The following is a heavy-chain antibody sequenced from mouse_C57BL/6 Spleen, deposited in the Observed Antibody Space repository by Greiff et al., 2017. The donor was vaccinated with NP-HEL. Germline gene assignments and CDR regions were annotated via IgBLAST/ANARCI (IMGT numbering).Heavy chain of an antibody. CDR1: GYTFTSYW. CDR2: IDPSDSYT. CDR3: AINAMDY. Sequence: QVQLQQPGAELVKPGASVKLSCKASGYTFTSYWMQWVKQRPGQGLEWIGEIDPSDSYTNYNQKFKGKATLTVDTSSSTAYMQLSSLTSEDSAVYYCAINAMDYWGQGTSVTVSS. J-gene: IGHJ4*01. V-gene: IGHV1-50*01.